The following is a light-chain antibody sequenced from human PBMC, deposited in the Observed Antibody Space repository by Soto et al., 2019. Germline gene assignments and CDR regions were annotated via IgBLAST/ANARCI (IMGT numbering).Light chain of an antibody. J-gene: IGKJ1*01. CDR1: QSISSW. V-gene: IGKV1-5*03. CDR2: KAS. Sequence: DIQMTQSPSTLSASVGDRVTITCRASQSISSWLAWYQQKPGKAPKLLIYKASSLQSGVPSRFSGSGSGTEFTLTISSLQPDDFATYYCHQYKTYWTFGHGTKVDIK. CDR3: HQYKTYWT.